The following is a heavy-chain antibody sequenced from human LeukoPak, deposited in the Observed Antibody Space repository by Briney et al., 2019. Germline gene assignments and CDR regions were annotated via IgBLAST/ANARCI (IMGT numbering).Heavy chain of an antibody. V-gene: IGHV4-39*01. CDR1: GGSISSSSYY. Sequence: SETLSLTCTVSGGSISSSSYYWGWIRQPPGKGLEWIGSIYYSGSTYYNPSLKSRVTISVDTSKNQFSLKLSSVTAADTAVYYCARLPWWGDYYGPRYFYFDYWGQGTLVTVSS. J-gene: IGHJ4*02. CDR3: ARLPWWGDYYGPRYFYFDY. D-gene: IGHD3-10*01. CDR2: IYYSGST.